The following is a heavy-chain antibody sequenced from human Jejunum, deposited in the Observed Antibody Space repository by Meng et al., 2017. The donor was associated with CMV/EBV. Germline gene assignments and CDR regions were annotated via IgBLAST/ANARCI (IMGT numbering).Heavy chain of an antibody. CDR2: ICRGDTT. V-gene: IGHV3-53*01. CDR1: GFSVGISH. CDR3: VVGHDSRKVAY. J-gene: IGHJ4*02. Sequence: CEVPGFSVGISHMNWVRQAPGKGLGWVSVICRGDTTHYADSVKGRFIISRDNSMNTLYLQMDSLRAEDTAVYYCVVGHDSRKVAYWGQGTLVTVSS. D-gene: IGHD2-15*01.